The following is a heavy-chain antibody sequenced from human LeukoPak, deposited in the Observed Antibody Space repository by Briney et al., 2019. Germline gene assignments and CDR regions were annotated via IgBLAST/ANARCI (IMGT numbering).Heavy chain of an antibody. CDR1: GYVFINYY. CDR3: ARSVTYNWFDP. V-gene: IGHV1-2*02. J-gene: IGHJ5*02. D-gene: IGHD2-21*02. Sequence: ASVKVSCKPSGYVFINYYIHWVRLAPGQGLQWMGWINPKSGATNYAQSFQGRVALTTDTSISTAYMELSSLRPDDTAIYFCARSVTYNWFDPWGQGTRVTVSS. CDR2: INPKSGAT.